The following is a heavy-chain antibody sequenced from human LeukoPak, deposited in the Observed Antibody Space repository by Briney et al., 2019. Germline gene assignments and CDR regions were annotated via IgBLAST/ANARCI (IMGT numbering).Heavy chain of an antibody. CDR2: IYTSGST. V-gene: IGHV4-4*07. CDR1: GGSLSSYY. J-gene: IGHJ3*02. Sequence: SETLSLTCTVSGGSLSSYYWSWIRQPAGKGLEWIGRIYTSGSTNYNPSLKSRVTMSVDTSKNQFSLKLSSVTAADTAVYYCASTHFWSGYPDAFDIWGQGTVVTVSS. CDR3: ASTHFWSGYPDAFDI. D-gene: IGHD3-3*02.